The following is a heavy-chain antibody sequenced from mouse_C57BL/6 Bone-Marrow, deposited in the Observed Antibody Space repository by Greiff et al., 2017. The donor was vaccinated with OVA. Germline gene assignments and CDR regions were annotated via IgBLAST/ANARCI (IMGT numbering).Heavy chain of an antibody. CDR3: ARHGWLLRRDYFDY. CDR2: ISGGGGNT. D-gene: IGHD2-3*01. V-gene: IGHV5-9*01. CDR1: GFTFSSYT. Sequence: EVQLMESGGGLVKPGGSLKLSCAASGFTFSSYTMSWVRQTPEKRLEWVATISGGGGNTYYPDSVKGRFTISRDNAKNTLYLQMSSLRSEDTALYYCARHGWLLRRDYFDYWGQGTTLTVSS. J-gene: IGHJ2*01.